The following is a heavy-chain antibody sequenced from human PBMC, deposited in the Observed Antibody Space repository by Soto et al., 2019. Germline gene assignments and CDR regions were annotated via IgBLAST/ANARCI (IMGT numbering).Heavy chain of an antibody. CDR3: ARPTALDFWSGYTSSGYYYGMDV. CDR2: IYYSGST. V-gene: IGHV4-59*08. J-gene: IGHJ6*02. CDR1: GGSISSYY. Sequence: SETLSLTCTVSGGSISSYYCCWIRHPRGQGQGWVGSIYYSGSTNYNPSLKSRVTISVDTSKNQFSLKLSSVTAADTAVYYCARPTALDFWSGYTSSGYYYGMDVWGQGTTVTVSS. D-gene: IGHD3-3*01.